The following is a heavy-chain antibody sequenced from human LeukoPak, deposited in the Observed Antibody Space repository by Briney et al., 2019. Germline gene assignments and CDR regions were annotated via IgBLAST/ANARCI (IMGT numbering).Heavy chain of an antibody. CDR2: ISSSSSTI. V-gene: IGHV3-48*01. Sequence: PGGSLRLSCAASGFTFSSYSMNWVRQAPGKGLEWVSYISSSSSTIYYADSVKGRFTISRDNAKNSLSLQMNSLRAEDTAVYYCARDATPYDFWSGYPNYYYYYYMDVWGKGTTVTVSS. CDR3: ARDATPYDFWSGYPNYYYYYYMDV. J-gene: IGHJ6*03. CDR1: GFTFSSYS. D-gene: IGHD3-3*01.